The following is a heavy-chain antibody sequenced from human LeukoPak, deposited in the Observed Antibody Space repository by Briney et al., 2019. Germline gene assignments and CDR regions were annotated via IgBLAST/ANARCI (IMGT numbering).Heavy chain of an antibody. J-gene: IGHJ3*01. CDR2: SRNKRNSYTT. CDR3: VRGFHSFDV. V-gene: IGHV3-72*01. Sequence: GGSLRLSCVVSGFTFSDHYMDWVRQSPAKGLKWLARSRNKRNSYTTQYAASVKDRFTISRDESKDSLYLQMNSLRSEDTAVYYCVRGFHSFDVWGRGTKVTVSS. CDR1: GFTFSDHY.